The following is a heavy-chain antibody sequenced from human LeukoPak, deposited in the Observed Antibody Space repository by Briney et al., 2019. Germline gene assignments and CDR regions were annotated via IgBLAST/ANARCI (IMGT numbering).Heavy chain of an antibody. Sequence: ASVKVSCMTSGYTFINYGISWVRQAPGQGLEWMGWITTYNGNTNYAQKFQGRVTMTTDTSTSTAYMELRSLRSDDTAVYYCARIQIVGATFPLSQNWFDPWGQGTLVTVSS. V-gene: IGHV1-18*01. CDR2: ITTYNGNT. CDR3: ARIQIVGATFPLSQNWFDP. CDR1: GYTFINYG. J-gene: IGHJ5*02. D-gene: IGHD1-26*01.